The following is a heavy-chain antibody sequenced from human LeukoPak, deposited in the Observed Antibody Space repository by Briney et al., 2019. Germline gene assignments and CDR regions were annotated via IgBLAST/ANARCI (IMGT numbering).Heavy chain of an antibody. CDR1: GFTFSSYA. V-gene: IGHV3-30*04. CDR3: AKDPNPYYYDSSGYYPDY. J-gene: IGHJ4*02. Sequence: GGSLRLSCAASGFTFSSYAMHWVRQAPGKGLEWVAVIASDARDKYHADSVKGRFTISRDNSKNTLYLQMNSLRAEDTAVYYCAKDPNPYYYDSSGYYPDYWGQGTLVTVSS. D-gene: IGHD3-22*01. CDR2: IASDARDK.